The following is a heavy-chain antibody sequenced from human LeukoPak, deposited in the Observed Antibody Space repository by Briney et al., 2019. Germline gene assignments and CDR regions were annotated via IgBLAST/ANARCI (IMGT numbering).Heavy chain of an antibody. CDR3: AILRLSTGLWWFFDL. V-gene: IGHV1-2*02. D-gene: IGHD2-8*02. J-gene: IGHJ2*01. CDR2: INPNSGDT. CDR1: GYTFNAYY. Sequence: ASVTVSCKASGYTFNAYYLHWVRQAPGQGLEWMGWINPNSGDTKYAQKFQGRVTMTGDTSISTAYMELSRLRFDDTAVYYCAILRLSTGLWWFFDLWGRGTLVTVSS.